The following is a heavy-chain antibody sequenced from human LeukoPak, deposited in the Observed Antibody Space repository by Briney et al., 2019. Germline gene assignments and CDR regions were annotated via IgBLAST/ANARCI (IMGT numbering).Heavy chain of an antibody. CDR1: GYTFTSYY. V-gene: IGHV1-8*02. Sequence: ASVKVSCKASGYTFTSYYMYWVRQATGQGLEWMGWMNPNSGNTGYAQKFQGRVTMTRNTSISTAYMELSSLRSEDTAVYYCARGGGYFDWLYYAFDIWGQGTMVTVSS. CDR3: ARGGGYFDWLYYAFDI. D-gene: IGHD3-9*01. J-gene: IGHJ3*02. CDR2: MNPNSGNT.